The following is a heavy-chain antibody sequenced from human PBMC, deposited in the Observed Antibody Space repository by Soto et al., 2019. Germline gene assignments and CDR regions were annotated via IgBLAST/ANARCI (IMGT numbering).Heavy chain of an antibody. CDR2: INTGSSNT. D-gene: IGHD2-2*01. J-gene: IGHJ4*02. V-gene: IGHV1-3*04. Sequence: QVDLVQSGAEVKEPGASVRISCEASGYTFTSYGIHWVRQAPGQRLEWMGWINTGSSNTRYSPEFQARVTITRDSSESTAYMELNSLRSEDTAVYYCARAMPTAGYIDFDQWGQGTLVTVSS. CDR1: GYTFTSYG. CDR3: ARAMPTAGYIDFDQ.